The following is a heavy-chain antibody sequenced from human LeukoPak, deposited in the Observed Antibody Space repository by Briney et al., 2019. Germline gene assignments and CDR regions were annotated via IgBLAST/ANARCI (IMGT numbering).Heavy chain of an antibody. D-gene: IGHD5-24*01. J-gene: IGHJ4*02. CDR1: GFSFSDYA. V-gene: IGHV3-21*01. CDR3: AREAAVETH. CDR2: ISSSSTYI. Sequence: GGSLRLSCAASGFSFSDYAMSWVRQAPGRGLEWVSYISSSSTYIYYADSVKGRFTISRDNAKNSLYLQMNSLRAEDTAVYYCAREAAVETHWGQGTLVTVSS.